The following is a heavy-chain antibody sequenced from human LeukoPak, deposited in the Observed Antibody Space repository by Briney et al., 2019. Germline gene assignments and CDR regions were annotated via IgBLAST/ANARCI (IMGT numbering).Heavy chain of an antibody. D-gene: IGHD5-12*01. J-gene: IGHJ4*02. CDR2: IYYSGST. Sequence: SETLSLTCTVSGGSISSSSYYWGWIRQPPGKGLEWIGSIYYSGSTYYNPSLKSRVTISVDTSKNQFSLKLSSVTAADTAVYYCARQPPQWLPIPYFDYWGQGTLVTVS. V-gene: IGHV4-39*01. CDR3: ARQPPQWLPIPYFDY. CDR1: GGSISSSSYY.